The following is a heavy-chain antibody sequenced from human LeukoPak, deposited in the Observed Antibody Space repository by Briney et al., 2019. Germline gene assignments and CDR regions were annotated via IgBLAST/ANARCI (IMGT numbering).Heavy chain of an antibody. D-gene: IGHD6-13*01. Sequence: PGGSLRLSCVASGFTFGTYAMSWVRQAPGMGLEWVSGISGSADTTYYSDSVKGRFTISRDKSKNTLYLQMSSLRTEDTAVYYCAKTAGTFDYWGQGTLVTVSS. V-gene: IGHV3-23*01. CDR2: ISGSADTT. CDR1: GFTFGTYA. CDR3: AKTAGTFDY. J-gene: IGHJ4*02.